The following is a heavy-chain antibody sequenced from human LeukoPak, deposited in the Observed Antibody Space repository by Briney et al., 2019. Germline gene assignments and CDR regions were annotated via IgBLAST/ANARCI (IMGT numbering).Heavy chain of an antibody. CDR1: GYSFTSYW. D-gene: IGHD3-9*01. V-gene: IGHV5-51*01. Sequence: GESLKISCKGSGYSFTSYWIGWVRQMPGKGLEWMGIIYPGDSDTRYSPSFQGQVTISADKSISTAYLQWSSLKASDTAMYYCARDSGNTYYDILTGMGKSADAFDIWGQGTMVTVSS. J-gene: IGHJ3*02. CDR3: ARDSGNTYYDILTGMGKSADAFDI. CDR2: IYPGDSDT.